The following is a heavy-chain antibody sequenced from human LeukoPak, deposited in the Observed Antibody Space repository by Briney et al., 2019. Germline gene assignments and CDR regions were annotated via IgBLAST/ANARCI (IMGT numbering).Heavy chain of an antibody. CDR3: ARGNGIVATIIYYGMDV. J-gene: IGHJ6*02. D-gene: IGHD5-12*01. CDR2: ISSSGSTI. V-gene: IGHV3-11*01. CDR1: GLTFSDYY. Sequence: PGGPRSFSCAASGLTFSDYYMTWIRQAPGKGLEGVSYISSSGSTIYYADSVKGRFTISRDNAKNSLYLQMNSLRAEDTAVYYCARGNGIVATIIYYGMDVWGQGTTVTVSS.